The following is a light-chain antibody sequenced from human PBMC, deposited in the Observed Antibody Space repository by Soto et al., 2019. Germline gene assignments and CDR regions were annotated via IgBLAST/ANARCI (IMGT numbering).Light chain of an antibody. Sequence: DIGLTQSPATLSLSPGERATLYCGASQRVSGGFLAWYQQKPGLAPRLILYDTSFRATGIPDRFSGSGSGTDFTLTSSRLDPEDCAVYYCQQYGSSPSFGQGTKVEIK. CDR1: QRVSGGF. J-gene: IGKJ1*01. CDR3: QQYGSSPS. CDR2: DTS. V-gene: IGKV3D-20*01.